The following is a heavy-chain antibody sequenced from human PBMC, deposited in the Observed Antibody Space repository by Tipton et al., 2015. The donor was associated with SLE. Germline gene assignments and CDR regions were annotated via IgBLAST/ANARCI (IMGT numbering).Heavy chain of an antibody. V-gene: IGHV4-34*01. Sequence: TLSLTCAVYGGSFSGYYWNWIRQPPGKGLEWIGEINHSGSTNYNPSLKSRVTISLDTSKNQFSLRLSSVTAADTAVYYCARDLIGESYSVADAFDIWGQGTMVTVSS. J-gene: IGHJ3*02. CDR3: ARDLIGESYSVADAFDI. CDR1: GGSFSGYY. D-gene: IGHD2-21*01. CDR2: INHSGST.